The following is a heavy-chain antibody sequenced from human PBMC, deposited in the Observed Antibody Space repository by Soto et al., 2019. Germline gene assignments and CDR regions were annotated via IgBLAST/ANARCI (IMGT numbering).Heavy chain of an antibody. V-gene: IGHV1-46*01. CDR3: ATRYYDFWSGYPSPYYYYGMDV. Sequence: ASVKVSCKASGYTFTSYYMHWVRQAPGQGREWMGIINPSGGSTSYAQKFQGRVTMTRDTSTSTVYMELSSLRSEDTAVYYCATRYYDFWSGYPSPYYYYGMDVWGQGTTVTVSS. CDR1: GYTFTSYY. D-gene: IGHD3-3*01. CDR2: INPSGGST. J-gene: IGHJ6*02.